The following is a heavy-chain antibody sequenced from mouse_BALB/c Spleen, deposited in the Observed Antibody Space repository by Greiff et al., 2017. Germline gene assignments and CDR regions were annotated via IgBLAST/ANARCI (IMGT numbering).Heavy chain of an antibody. CDR3: ARPSYYYGSSHEWFAY. V-gene: IGHV1-14*01. J-gene: IGHJ3*01. D-gene: IGHD1-1*01. CDR1: GYTFTSYV. Sequence: VQLQQSGPELVKPGASVKMSCKASGYTFTSYVMHWVKQKPGQGLEWIGYINPYNDGTKYNEKFKGKATLTSDKSSSTAYMELSSLTSEDSAVYYCARPSYYYGSSHEWFAYWGQGTLVTVSA. CDR2: INPYNDGT.